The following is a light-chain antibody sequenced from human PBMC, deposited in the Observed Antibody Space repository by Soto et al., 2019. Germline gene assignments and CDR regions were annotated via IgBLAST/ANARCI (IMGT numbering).Light chain of an antibody. J-gene: IGKJ1*01. CDR2: GAS. CDR1: QSVRSNY. CDR3: QQYGSSPST. Sequence: EIVLTQSPGTLSLSPGEGATLSCRASQSVRSNYLAWYQQKPGQAPRLLIYGASSRATGSPDRFSGSGSGTDFTLTISRLEPEDFAVYFCQQYGSSPSTFGQGAKVEIK. V-gene: IGKV3-20*01.